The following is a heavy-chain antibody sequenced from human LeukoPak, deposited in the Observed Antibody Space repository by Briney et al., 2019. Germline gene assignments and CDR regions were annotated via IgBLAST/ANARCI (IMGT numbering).Heavy chain of an antibody. CDR1: GGTFSSYA. J-gene: IGHJ6*02. CDR3: ARGAADYSYYYYYGMDV. Sequence: ASVKVSCKASGGTFSSYAISWVRQAPGQGLEWMGGIIPIFGTANYAQKFQGRVTITADESTSTAYTELSSLRSEDTAVYYCARGAADYSYYYYYGMDVWGQGTTVTVSS. CDR2: IIPIFGTA. D-gene: IGHD2-21*01. V-gene: IGHV1-69*13.